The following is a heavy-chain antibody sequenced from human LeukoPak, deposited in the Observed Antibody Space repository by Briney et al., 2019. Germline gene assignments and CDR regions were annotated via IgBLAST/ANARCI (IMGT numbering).Heavy chain of an antibody. CDR3: ARDQGLWTYYYGMDV. CDR2: ISSSSSTI. V-gene: IGHV3-48*01. J-gene: IGHJ6*02. CDR1: GFTFSSYS. Sequence: PGGSPRLSCATSGFTFSSYSMNWVRQAPGKGLKWISYISSSSSTIYYADSVKGRLTISRDNAKNSLYLQMNSWRAEDTAVYYCARDQGLWTYYYGMDVWGQGTTVTVSS. D-gene: IGHD4/OR15-4a*01.